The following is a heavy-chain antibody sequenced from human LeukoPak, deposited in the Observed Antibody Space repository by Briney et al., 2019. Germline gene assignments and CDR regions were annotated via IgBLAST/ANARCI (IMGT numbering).Heavy chain of an antibody. CDR2: IHTSGNT. Sequence: SETLSLTCTVSGVSISSYHWSWIRQAAGKGLEWIGRIHTSGNTNYNPSLKSRGTMSVDTSKNQFSLKLSSVTAADTAVYYCARLGYCSSTSCYGPHNWFDPWGQGTLVTVSS. D-gene: IGHD2-2*01. J-gene: IGHJ5*02. CDR1: GVSISSYH. V-gene: IGHV4-4*07. CDR3: ARLGYCSSTSCYGPHNWFDP.